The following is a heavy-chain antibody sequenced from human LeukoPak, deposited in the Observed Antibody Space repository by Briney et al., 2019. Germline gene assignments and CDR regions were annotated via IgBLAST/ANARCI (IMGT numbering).Heavy chain of an antibody. CDR2: IYHSGST. CDR1: GGSISSGGYY. V-gene: IGHV4-30-2*01. Sequence: TLSLTCTVSGGSISSGGYYWSWIRQPPGKGLEWIGYIYHSGSTYYNPSLKSRVTISVDRSKNQFSLKLSSVTAADTAVYYCAIPKQYSSSYYFDYWGQGTLVTVSS. CDR3: AIPKQYSSSYYFDY. J-gene: IGHJ4*02. D-gene: IGHD6-6*01.